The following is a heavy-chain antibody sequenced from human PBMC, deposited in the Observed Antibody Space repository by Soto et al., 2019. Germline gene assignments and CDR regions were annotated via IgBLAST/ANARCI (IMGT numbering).Heavy chain of an antibody. D-gene: IGHD1-26*01. Sequence: SETLSLTCTVSGGSISSYYWSWIRQPPGKGLEWIGYIYYSGSTNYNPSLKSRVTISVDTSKNQFSLKLSSVTAADTAVYYCARDDSGSYGMVVWGQGTTVTVSS. CDR1: GGSISSYY. CDR2: IYYSGST. V-gene: IGHV4-59*01. CDR3: ARDDSGSYGMVV. J-gene: IGHJ6*02.